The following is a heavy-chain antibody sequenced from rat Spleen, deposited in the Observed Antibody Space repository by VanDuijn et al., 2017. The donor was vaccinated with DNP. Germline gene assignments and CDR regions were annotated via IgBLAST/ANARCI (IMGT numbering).Heavy chain of an antibody. CDR3: TRRGHNNAWYFDL. Sequence: EVQLVESGGDLVQPGRSLKVSCVVSGFTFNNYWMTWIRQVPGKGLEWVASISSGGGSTYHPDSVKGRFTISRDNAKSTLFLQMNSLWSEDKANYYFTRRGHNNAWYFDLLGPGTMVTVSS. CDR2: ISSGGGST. D-gene: IGHD1-10*01. V-gene: IGHV5-31*01. J-gene: IGHJ1*01. CDR1: GFTFNNYW.